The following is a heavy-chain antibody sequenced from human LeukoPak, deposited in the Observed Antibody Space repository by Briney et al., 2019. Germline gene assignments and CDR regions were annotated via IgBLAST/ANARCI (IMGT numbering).Heavy chain of an antibody. CDR2: IKQDGSEK. V-gene: IGHV3-7*01. D-gene: IGHD3-9*01. CDR1: GFTFSSYW. CDR3: ARDSCSGCFDWFLYYYGMDV. J-gene: IGHJ6*02. Sequence: GGSLRLSCAASGFTFSSYWMSWVRQAPGKGLEWVANIKQDGSEKYYVDSVKGRFTISRDNAKNSLYLQMNSLRAEDTAVYYCARDSCSGCFDWFLYYYGMDVWGQGTTVTVSS.